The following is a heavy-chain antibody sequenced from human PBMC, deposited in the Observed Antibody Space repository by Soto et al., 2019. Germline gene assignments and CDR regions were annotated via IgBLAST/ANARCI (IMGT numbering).Heavy chain of an antibody. J-gene: IGHJ4*02. CDR1: GYTFPSYG. V-gene: IGHV1-18*01. Sequence: QVQLVQSGAEVKKPGASVKVSCKVSGYTFPSYGITWVRQAPGQGLEWMGWISGYNGDTNYAQRLQGRGTMTTDTSTSTAYMELRSLRTDDTAVYYCARDCNGGRCYPIYWGQGTLVTVSS. CDR2: ISGYNGDT. D-gene: IGHD2-15*01. CDR3: ARDCNGGRCYPIY.